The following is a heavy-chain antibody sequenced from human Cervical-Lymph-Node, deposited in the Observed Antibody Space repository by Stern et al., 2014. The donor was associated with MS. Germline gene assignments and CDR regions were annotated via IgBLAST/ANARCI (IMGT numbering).Heavy chain of an antibody. J-gene: IGHJ4*02. Sequence: EVQLVESGGGLVQPGGSLKLSCAASGFTFSGSTIHWVRPASGKGLEWVRRIRSKAMSYATAYAASVRGRFTISRDDSKNTAYLQLNSLKTEDTAMYYCTRLSYSGYDPDDNWGQGTLVTVSS. CDR3: TRLSYSGYDPDDN. CDR1: GFTFSGST. D-gene: IGHD5-12*01. CDR2: IRSKAMSYAT. V-gene: IGHV3-73*01.